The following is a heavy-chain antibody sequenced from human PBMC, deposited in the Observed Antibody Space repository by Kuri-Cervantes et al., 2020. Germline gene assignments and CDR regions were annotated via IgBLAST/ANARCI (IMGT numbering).Heavy chain of an antibody. V-gene: IGHV1-8*02. J-gene: IGHJ5*02. CDR2: MNPNSGNT. D-gene: IGHD3-10*01. Sequence: ASVKVSCKASGYTFTGYYMHWVRQAPGQGLEWMGWMNPNSGNTGYAQKFQGRVTMTRNTSISTAYMELSSLRSEDTAVYYCARCRGRDNWFDPWGQGTLVTVSS. CDR1: GYTFTGYY. CDR3: ARCRGRDNWFDP.